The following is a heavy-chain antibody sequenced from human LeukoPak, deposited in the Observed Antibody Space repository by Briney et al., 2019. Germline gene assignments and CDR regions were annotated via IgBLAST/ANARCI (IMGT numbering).Heavy chain of an antibody. CDR1: GGSFSGYY. CDR2: INHSGST. D-gene: IGHD6-13*01. J-gene: IGHJ4*02. CDR3: ASCSSWYGIDY. V-gene: IGHV4-34*01. Sequence: PSETLSLTCAVYGGSFSGYYWSWIRQPPGKGLEWIGEINHSGSTNYNPSLKSRVTISVDTSKNQFSLKLSSVTAADTAVYYCASCSSWYGIDYWGQGTLVTVSS.